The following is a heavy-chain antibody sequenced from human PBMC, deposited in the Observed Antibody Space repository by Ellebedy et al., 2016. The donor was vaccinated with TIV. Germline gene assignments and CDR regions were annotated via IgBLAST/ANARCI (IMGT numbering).Heavy chain of an antibody. CDR3: ASLPHYGDSGP. V-gene: IGHV1-2*02. D-gene: IGHD4-17*01. CDR1: GYTFSNYA. Sequence: AASVKVSCKAYGYTFSNYAISWARQAPGQGLEWMGWINPNSGGTNYAQKFQGRVTMTRDTSISTAYMELSRLRSDDTAVYYCASLPHYGDSGPWGQGTLVTVSS. J-gene: IGHJ5*02. CDR2: INPNSGGT.